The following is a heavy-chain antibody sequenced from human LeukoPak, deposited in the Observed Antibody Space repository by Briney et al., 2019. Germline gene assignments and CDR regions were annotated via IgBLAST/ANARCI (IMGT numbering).Heavy chain of an antibody. Sequence: SETQSLTCTVSGGSISSHYWSWIRQPPGKGLEWIGYIYYSGSTNYNPSLKSRVTISVDTSKNQFSLKLSSVTAADTAVYYCARADSSSWYWFDPWGQGTLVTVSS. V-gene: IGHV4-59*11. CDR2: IYYSGST. CDR1: GGSISSHY. D-gene: IGHD6-13*01. CDR3: ARADSSSWYWFDP. J-gene: IGHJ5*02.